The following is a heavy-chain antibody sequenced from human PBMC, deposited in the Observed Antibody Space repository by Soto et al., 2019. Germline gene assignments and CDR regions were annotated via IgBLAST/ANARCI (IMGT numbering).Heavy chain of an antibody. CDR3: ARLGSSGWYKGSYFDY. D-gene: IGHD6-19*01. CDR1: GGSITRNNHF. Sequence: PSETLSLTCTVSGGSITRNNHFWGWIRQSPGKGLEWIGSIQYGGTTNYNPSLKSRVIMSAETSKNQFSLMMNSVTAADTAVYYCARLGSSGWYKGSYFDYWGKGTLVTVSS. CDR2: IQYGGTT. J-gene: IGHJ4*02. V-gene: IGHV4-39*01.